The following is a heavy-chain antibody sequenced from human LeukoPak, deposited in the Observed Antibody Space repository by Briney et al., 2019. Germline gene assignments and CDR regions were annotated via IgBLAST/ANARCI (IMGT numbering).Heavy chain of an antibody. V-gene: IGHV4-34*01. CDR1: GESFSGYY. D-gene: IGHD1-26*01. CDR2: INHSGST. Sequence: PSETLSLTCAVYGESFSGYYWSWIRQPPGKGLEWIGEINHSGSTNYNPSLKSRVTISVDTSKNQFSLKLSSVTAADTAVYYCARVGRVGATTDYWGQGTLVTVSS. CDR3: ARVGRVGATTDY. J-gene: IGHJ4*02.